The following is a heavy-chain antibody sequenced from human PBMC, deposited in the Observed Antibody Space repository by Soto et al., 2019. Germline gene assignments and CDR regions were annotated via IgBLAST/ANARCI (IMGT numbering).Heavy chain of an antibody. CDR2: IKQDGSEI. D-gene: IGHD4-4*01. CDR1: GFTLRDYW. CDR3: LITTSAFDI. V-gene: IGHV3-7*01. J-gene: IGHJ3*02. Sequence: ELQLVESGGGLVQPGGSLRLSCAASGFTLRDYWMSWVHQAPGKGLEWVANIKQDGSEIYYVDSVEGRFTISRDNAKNSLFLQMNSLRAEDTAVYYCLITTSAFDIWGQGTLVTVSS.